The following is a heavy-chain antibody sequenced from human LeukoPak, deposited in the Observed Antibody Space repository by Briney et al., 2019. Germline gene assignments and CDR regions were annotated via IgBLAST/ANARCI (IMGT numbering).Heavy chain of an antibody. CDR1: GYHFTTYW. Sequence: GESLKISCKVSGYHFTTYWIAWVRQKPGKGLEWMGMVFPGDSKTNYSPAFLGQVTMSVDKSIGAAYLQWRSLKASDTAMYYCARLDTKNYQFWGQGTLVSVSS. CDR3: ARLDTKNYQF. J-gene: IGHJ4*02. V-gene: IGHV5-51*01. CDR2: VFPGDSKT. D-gene: IGHD1-7*01.